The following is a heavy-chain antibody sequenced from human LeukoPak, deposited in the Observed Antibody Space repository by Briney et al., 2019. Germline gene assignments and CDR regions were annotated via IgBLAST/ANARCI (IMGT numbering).Heavy chain of an antibody. Sequence: GGSLRLSCAASGFTFSSYSMNWVRQAPGKGLEWVPYISSSSSTIYYADSVKGRFTISRDNAKNSLYLQMNSPRAEDTAVYYCARDSSAVDTAMDYWGQGTLVTVSS. D-gene: IGHD5-18*01. CDR1: GFTFSSYS. CDR3: ARDSSAVDTAMDY. J-gene: IGHJ4*02. V-gene: IGHV3-48*01. CDR2: ISSSSSTI.